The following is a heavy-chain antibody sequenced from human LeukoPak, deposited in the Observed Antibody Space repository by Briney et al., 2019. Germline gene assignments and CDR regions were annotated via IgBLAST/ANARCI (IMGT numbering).Heavy chain of an antibody. J-gene: IGHJ4*02. V-gene: IGHV3-23*01. Sequence: QPGGSLRLSCAASGFTFTRHAMSWVRQAPGKGLEWVSAVSSGGDSTHYADSVKGRFTISRDNSKNTLYLQMNSLRAEDTAVYYCVGGRRGLWDFDYWGQGTLVTVSS. CDR1: GFTFTRHA. CDR3: VGGRRGLWDFDY. D-gene: IGHD3-16*01. CDR2: VSSGGDST.